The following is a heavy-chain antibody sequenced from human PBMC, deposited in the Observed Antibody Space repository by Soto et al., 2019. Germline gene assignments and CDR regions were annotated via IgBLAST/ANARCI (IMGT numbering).Heavy chain of an antibody. D-gene: IGHD3-3*01. J-gene: IGHJ4*02. CDR2: ISGSGGST. CDR3: AKYTKPGRYDFWSGFDY. Sequence: GGSLRLSCAASGFTFSSYAMSWVRQAPGKGLEWVSAISGSGGSTYYADSVKGRFTISRDNSKNTLYLQMNSLRAEDTAVYYCAKYTKPGRYDFWSGFDYWGQGTLVTVSS. V-gene: IGHV3-23*01. CDR1: GFTFSSYA.